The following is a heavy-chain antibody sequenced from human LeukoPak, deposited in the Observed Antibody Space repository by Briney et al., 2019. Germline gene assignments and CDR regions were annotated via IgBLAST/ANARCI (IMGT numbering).Heavy chain of an antibody. J-gene: IGHJ4*02. CDR3: ARERRYYYDSSGFYPYFDY. CDR1: GGSISSGGYY. Sequence: SETLSLTCTVSGGSISSGGYYWSWLRQHPGKGLEWIGYIYYSGSTYYNPSLKSRVTISVDTSQNQFSLKLSSVTAADTAVYYCARERRYYYDSSGFYPYFDYWGQGTLVTVSS. V-gene: IGHV4-31*03. CDR2: IYYSGST. D-gene: IGHD3-22*01.